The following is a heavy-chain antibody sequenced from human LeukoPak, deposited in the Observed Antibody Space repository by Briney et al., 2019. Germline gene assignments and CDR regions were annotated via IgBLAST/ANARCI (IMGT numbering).Heavy chain of an antibody. J-gene: IGHJ4*02. Sequence: GGSLRLSCAATGITFSTNSMRWVRQAPGRGLEWVSAIGDGDGTTFYADSVKGRFSISRDNSKNTLYPQMSSLRDEDTAVYYCAKVTSGYWGQGTLVTVSS. CDR2: IGDGDGTT. CDR3: AKVTSGY. CDR1: GITFSTNS. V-gene: IGHV3-23*01. D-gene: IGHD3-10*01.